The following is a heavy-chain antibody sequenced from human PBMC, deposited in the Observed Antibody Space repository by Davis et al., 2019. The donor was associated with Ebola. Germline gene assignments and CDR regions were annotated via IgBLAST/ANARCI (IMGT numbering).Heavy chain of an antibody. J-gene: IGHJ3*01. Sequence: MPSETLSLTCTVSGGSISSYSWSWIRQPPGKGLEWIGYISYSGSTNYNPSLKSRVTISVDTSKKQFSLNLSSVTAADTAVYYCARGAGAAVAQLLWGQGTMVTVFS. D-gene: IGHD6-19*01. CDR2: ISYSGST. V-gene: IGHV4-59*01. CDR1: GGSISSYS. CDR3: ARGAGAAVAQLL.